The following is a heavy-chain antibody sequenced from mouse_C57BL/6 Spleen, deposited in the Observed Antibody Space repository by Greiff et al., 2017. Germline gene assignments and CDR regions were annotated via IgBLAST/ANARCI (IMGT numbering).Heavy chain of an antibody. CDR2: ISYDGSN. CDR1: GYSITSGYY. Sequence: EVKLQESGPGLVKPSQSLSLTCSVTGYSITSGYYWNWIRQFPGNTLEWMGYISYDGSNNYNPSLKNRISITRDTSKNPFFLKLKSVTTEDTATYYCARGAGFAYCGQGTLVTVSA. CDR3: ARGAGFAY. J-gene: IGHJ3*01. V-gene: IGHV3-6*01.